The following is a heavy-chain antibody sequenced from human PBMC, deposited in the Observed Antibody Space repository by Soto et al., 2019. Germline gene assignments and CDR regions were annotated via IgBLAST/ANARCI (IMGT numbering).Heavy chain of an antibody. Sequence: ASVKVSCKASGYTFTNYGISWVRQAPGQRLDWMGWINTYNGNTNHAQKLQGRVTMTTDTSSSISYMELRSLRSDDTAVYYCARGVGSGTYYNQYNWFDPWGQGTLVTVSS. CDR2: INTYNGNT. V-gene: IGHV1-18*01. CDR1: GYTFTNYG. J-gene: IGHJ5*02. D-gene: IGHD3-10*01. CDR3: ARGVGSGTYYNQYNWFDP.